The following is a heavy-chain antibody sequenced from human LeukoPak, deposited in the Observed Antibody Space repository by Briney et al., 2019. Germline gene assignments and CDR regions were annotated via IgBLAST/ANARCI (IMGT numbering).Heavy chain of an antibody. CDR3: AKDYYGSGNYSYGMDV. J-gene: IGHJ6*02. V-gene: IGHV3-30*18. D-gene: IGHD3-10*01. Sequence: GRSLRLSCAASGFTFSIYGMHWVRQAPGEGLEWVAVISYDGSNKYYADSVKGRFTISRDNSKNTLYLQMNSLRAEDTAVYYCAKDYYGSGNYSYGMDVWGQGTTVTVSS. CDR1: GFTFSIYG. CDR2: ISYDGSNK.